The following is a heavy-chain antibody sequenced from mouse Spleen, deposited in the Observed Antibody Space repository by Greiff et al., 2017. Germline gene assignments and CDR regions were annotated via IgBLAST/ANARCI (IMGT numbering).Heavy chain of an antibody. CDR2: INYDGSST. J-gene: IGHJ4*01. D-gene: IGHD2-1*01. V-gene: IGHV5-16*01. CDR3: ARFYYGNYGHAMDY. Sequence: EVMLVESEGGLVQPGSSMKLSCTASGFTFSDYYMAWVRQVPEKGLEWVANINYDGSSTYYLDSLKSRFIISRDNAKNILYLQMSSLKSEDTATYYCARFYYGNYGHAMDYWGQGTSVTVSS. CDR1: GFTFSDYY.